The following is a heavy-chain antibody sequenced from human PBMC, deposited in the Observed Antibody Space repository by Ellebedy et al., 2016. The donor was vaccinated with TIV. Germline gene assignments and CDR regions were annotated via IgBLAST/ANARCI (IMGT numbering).Heavy chain of an antibody. CDR2: INHSGST. Sequence: MPSETLSLTCTVSGGSISSYYWSWIRQPPGKGLEWIGEINHSGSTYYNPSLKSRVTISVDTSKNQFSLKLSSVTAADTAVYYCASTGDSGSYTWGQGTLVTVSS. V-gene: IGHV4-34*01. J-gene: IGHJ4*02. D-gene: IGHD1-26*01. CDR1: GGSISSYY. CDR3: ASTGDSGSYT.